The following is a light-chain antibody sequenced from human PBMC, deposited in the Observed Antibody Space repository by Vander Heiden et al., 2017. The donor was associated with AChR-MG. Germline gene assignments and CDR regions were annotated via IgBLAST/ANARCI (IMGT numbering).Light chain of an antibody. CDR2: DVK. Sequence: QSPLPQPSSVSGSPGPSITISCTRSGSDIRGYNYLPWHHLHPGGAPKLMIDDVKKRPSGISYRFSGSKSDNTASMTISGLQVEDGDDYYCLSYTTDSALVFGGGTKLTVL. CDR1: GSDIRGYNY. V-gene: IGLV2-14*03. CDR3: LSYTTDSALV. J-gene: IGLJ3*02.